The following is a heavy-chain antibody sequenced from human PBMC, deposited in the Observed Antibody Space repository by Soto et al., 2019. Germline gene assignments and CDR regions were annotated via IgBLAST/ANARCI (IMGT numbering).Heavy chain of an antibody. J-gene: IGHJ4*02. CDR2: TYYRSKWYN. V-gene: IGHV6-1*01. D-gene: IGHD6-19*01. CDR3: AREGPEVAVAGPGWN. Sequence: HSPTLSRTYDICGDRVSSNRAAWNWIRTSPSRGLEWLGRTYYRSKWYNDYAVSVKSRITINPDTSKNQFSLQLNSVTPEDTAVYYCAREGPEVAVAGPGWNWGQGTLVTVSS. CDR1: GDRVSSNRAA.